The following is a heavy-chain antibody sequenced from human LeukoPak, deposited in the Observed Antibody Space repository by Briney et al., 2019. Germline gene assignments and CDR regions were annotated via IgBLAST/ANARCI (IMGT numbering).Heavy chain of an antibody. Sequence: GGSLRLSCAASGFNFSTYSMNWVRQAPGKGLEWLSYISSTSDPIYYADSVKGRFTIFRDNAKNSLYLQMDSLRAEDTGLYYCARVALPFAFDMCGQGTGVIVSS. CDR1: GFNFSTYS. J-gene: IGHJ3*02. CDR3: ARVALPFAFDM. CDR2: ISSTSDPI. V-gene: IGHV3-48*01.